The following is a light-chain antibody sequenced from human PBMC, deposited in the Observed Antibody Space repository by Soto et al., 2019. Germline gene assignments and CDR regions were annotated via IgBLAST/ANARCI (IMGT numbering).Light chain of an antibody. J-gene: IGKJ1*01. Sequence: DIQMTHSPSTLSAYVGDSPTTPCRATQSITTWLAWYQQRPGKAPKLLIYAASTLQSGVLSRFSGSGSETEFTLTISGLQPGDSATYYCQQYNSYSPTFGQGTKVDIK. V-gene: IGKV1-5*01. CDR3: QQYNSYSPT. CDR2: AAS. CDR1: QSITTW.